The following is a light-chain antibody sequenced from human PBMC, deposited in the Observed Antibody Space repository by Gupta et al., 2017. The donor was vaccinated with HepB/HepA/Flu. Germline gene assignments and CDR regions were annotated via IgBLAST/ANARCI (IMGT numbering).Light chain of an antibody. J-gene: IGLJ1*01. CDR3: AAWDDSLNGYV. CDR1: NSNIGKSS. CDR2: DID. Sequence: QSVLTQSPSASATTQQRVTISCSGDNSNIGKSSVNWYQHFPGTAPKLLIYDIDVRRSEVPDRFSGWKSGTSASLAISGLRSEDEDDYFCAAWDDSLNGYVYGTGTSVTVL. V-gene: IGLV1-44*01.